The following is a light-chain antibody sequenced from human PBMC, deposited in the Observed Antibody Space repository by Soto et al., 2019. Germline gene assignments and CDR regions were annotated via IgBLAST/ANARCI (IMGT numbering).Light chain of an antibody. Sequence: VMTQSPATLSVSPGESATLSCRASQTVSSNLAWYQQKPGQAPRLLIYGASPRATGIPARFSGSGSGTEFTLTISSLQSEDFAVYYCQQYNNWPRTFGQGTKV. J-gene: IGKJ1*01. V-gene: IGKV3-15*01. CDR1: QTVSSN. CDR3: QQYNNWPRT. CDR2: GAS.